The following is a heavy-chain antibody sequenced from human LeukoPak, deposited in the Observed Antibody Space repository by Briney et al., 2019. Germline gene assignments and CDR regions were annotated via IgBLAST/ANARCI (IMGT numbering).Heavy chain of an antibody. V-gene: IGHV3-23*01. CDR3: AKTHDYGGNSGPALFDY. CDR2: ISGSGGST. D-gene: IGHD4-23*01. Sequence: GGSLRLSCAASGFTFRSYAMSWVRQAPGKGLEWVSAISGSGGSTYYADSVKGRFTISRDNSKNTLYLQMNSLRAEDTAVYYCAKTHDYGGNSGPALFDYWGQGTLVTVSS. J-gene: IGHJ4*02. CDR1: GFTFRSYA.